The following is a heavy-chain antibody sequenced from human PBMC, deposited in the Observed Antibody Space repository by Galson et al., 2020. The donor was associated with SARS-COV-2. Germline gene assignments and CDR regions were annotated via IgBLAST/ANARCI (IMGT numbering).Heavy chain of an antibody. CDR3: ARITAVAGPDYYYYYGMDV. J-gene: IGHJ6*02. Sequence: GGSLRPSCAASGFTFSNYGMHWVRQAPGKGLEWMAVISYEGSNKYYADSVRGRFFISRDNSKNTLYLQMNSLRAEDTAVYYCARITAVAGPDYYYYYGMDVWGQGTTVTVSS. D-gene: IGHD6-19*01. CDR2: ISYEGSNK. V-gene: IGHV3-30*03. CDR1: GFTFSNYG.